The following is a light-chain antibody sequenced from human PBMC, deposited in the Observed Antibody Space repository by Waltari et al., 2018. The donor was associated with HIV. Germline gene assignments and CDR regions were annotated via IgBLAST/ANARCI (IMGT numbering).Light chain of an antibody. CDR1: KLGAKY. CDR2: QDH. V-gene: IGLV3-1*01. J-gene: IGLJ1*01. CDR3: QTWDSDNYV. Sequence: SYDLTQPPSVSVSPGQTTSITCSGAKLGAKYICWYQQKPGQSPIMIIYQDHKRPSGIPERFSGSNSGTTATLTITGTQAVDEADYYCQTWDSDNYVFGPGTKVTVL.